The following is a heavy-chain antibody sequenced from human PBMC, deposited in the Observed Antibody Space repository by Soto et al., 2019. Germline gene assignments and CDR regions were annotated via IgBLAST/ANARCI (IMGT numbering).Heavy chain of an antibody. D-gene: IGHD5-18*01. J-gene: IGHJ2*01. CDR3: ATDLRGYSYGIPYWYFDL. CDR2: ISVDNGDT. Sequence: RASVKVSCKASGYTFTRNGINWVRQAPGQGLEWMGWISVDNGDTKYAQKFQGRFSMTTDSSTGTAYMELRSLRSDDTAVYYCATDLRGYSYGIPYWYFDLWGRGNLVTVSS. CDR1: GYTFTRNG. V-gene: IGHV1-18*01.